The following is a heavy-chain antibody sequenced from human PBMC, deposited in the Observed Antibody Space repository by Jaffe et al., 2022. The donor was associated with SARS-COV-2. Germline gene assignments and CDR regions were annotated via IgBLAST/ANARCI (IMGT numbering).Heavy chain of an antibody. D-gene: IGHD1-20*01. CDR2: IIPILGIA. CDR1: GGTFSSYT. V-gene: IGHV1-69*08. Sequence: QVQLVQSGAEVKKPGSSVKVSCKASGGTFSSYTISWVRQAPGQGLEWMGRIIPILGIANYAQKFQGRVTITADKSTSTAYMELSSLRSEDTAVYYCARDRSRDNWKPRRDYYYYGMDVWGQGTTVTVSS. CDR3: ARDRSRDNWKPRRDYYYYGMDV. J-gene: IGHJ6*02.